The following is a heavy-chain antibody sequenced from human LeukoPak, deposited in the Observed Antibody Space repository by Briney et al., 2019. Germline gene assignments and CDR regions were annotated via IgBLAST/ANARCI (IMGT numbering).Heavy chain of an antibody. CDR2: INPSGGST. D-gene: IGHD3-22*01. J-gene: IGHJ3*02. CDR1: GYTFTSYY. V-gene: IGHV1-46*01. CDR3: ARELRGYGAFDI. Sequence: GASVKVSCKASGYTFTSYYMHWVRQAPGQGLEWMGIINPSGGSTSYAQKFQGRVTMTRDMSTSTVYMELSSLRSEDTAVYYCARELRGYGAFDIWGQGTMVTVSS.